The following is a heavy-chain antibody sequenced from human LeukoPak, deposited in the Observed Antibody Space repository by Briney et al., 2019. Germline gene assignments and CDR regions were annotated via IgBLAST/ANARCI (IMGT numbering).Heavy chain of an antibody. CDR2: ISWNSGSI. CDR1: GFTFDDYA. V-gene: IGHV3-9*03. D-gene: IGHD2-2*03. Sequence: PGRSLGLSCAASGFTFDDYATHWVRQAPGKGLEWVSGISWNSGSIGYADSVKGRFTLFRDNATNSLYLQMNSLRAEDMALYYCAKASGYCSSTSCYAFDIWGQGTMVTVSS. CDR3: AKASGYCSSTSCYAFDI. J-gene: IGHJ3*02.